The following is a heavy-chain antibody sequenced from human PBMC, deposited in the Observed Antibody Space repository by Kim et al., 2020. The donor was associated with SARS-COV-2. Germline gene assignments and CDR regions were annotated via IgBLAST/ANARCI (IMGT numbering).Heavy chain of an antibody. Sequence: SETLSLTCTVSGCSISTFYWHWIRQSPGKGLEWMGYINYSGSTNYNPSLKRRVTISLDTSKNQFSLKLSSVTAADTAMDYCSREDSGLDYWCQGTLVTVSS. CDR2: INYSGST. D-gene: IGHD1-26*01. CDR3: SREDSGLDY. J-gene: IGHJ4*02. CDR1: GCSISTFY. V-gene: IGHV4-59*01.